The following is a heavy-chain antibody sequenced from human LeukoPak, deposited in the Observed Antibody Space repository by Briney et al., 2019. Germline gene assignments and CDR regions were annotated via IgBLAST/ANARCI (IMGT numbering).Heavy chain of an antibody. D-gene: IGHD6-13*01. Sequence: PSETLSLTCTVSGASISSYYWSWIRQPPGKGLEWIGYIYYSGNTNFNPSLNNPSLKSRVTISVDASQNRFSLKLSSMTAADTAVYYCASGPYPAAGTDHQFDYWGQGTLVTVSS. J-gene: IGHJ4*02. V-gene: IGHV4-59*01. CDR3: ASGPYPAAGTDHQFDY. CDR2: IYYSGNT. CDR1: GASISSYY.